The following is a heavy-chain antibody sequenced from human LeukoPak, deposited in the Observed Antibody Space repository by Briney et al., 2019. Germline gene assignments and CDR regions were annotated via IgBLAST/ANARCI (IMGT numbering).Heavy chain of an antibody. Sequence: GGSLRLSCAASGFTFSSYGMHWVRQAPGKGLEWGAVIWYDGSNKYYADSVKGRFTISRDNSKNTLYLQMNSLRAEDTAVYYCARDAVDTAMVTPSLALNYGMDVWGQGTTVTVSS. CDR2: IWYDGSNK. CDR3: ARDAVDTAMVTPSLALNYGMDV. CDR1: GFTFSSYG. J-gene: IGHJ6*02. D-gene: IGHD5-18*01. V-gene: IGHV3-33*01.